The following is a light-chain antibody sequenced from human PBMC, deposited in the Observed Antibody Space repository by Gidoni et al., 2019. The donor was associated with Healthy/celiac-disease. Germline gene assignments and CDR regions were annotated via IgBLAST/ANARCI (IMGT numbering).Light chain of an antibody. V-gene: IGLV1-44*01. CDR3: ATWVDRLNGLT. J-gene: IGLJ2*01. CDR2: SNS. CDR1: TSNIGSNP. Sequence: QSVLKQPPAASGNPGQTITISCSESTSNIGSNPVNWYQHIPGASPKLLIYSNSQRPSGVPDRFSGSKSGTSASLAISDLQSEDEADYYCATWVDRLNGLTFGGGTKLTVL.